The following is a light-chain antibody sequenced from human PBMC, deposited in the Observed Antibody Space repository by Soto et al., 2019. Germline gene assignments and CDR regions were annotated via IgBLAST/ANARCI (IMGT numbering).Light chain of an antibody. CDR3: HTWGTGYV. Sequence: QLVLTQSPSASASLGASVKLTCTLSSGHSSYAIAWHQQQPEKGPRYLMKLNSDGSHSKGDGIPDRFSGSSSGAERYLTISSLQSGDEADYYCHTWGTGYVFGTGTKVTVL. V-gene: IGLV4-69*01. CDR2: LNSDGSH. J-gene: IGLJ1*01. CDR1: SGHSSYA.